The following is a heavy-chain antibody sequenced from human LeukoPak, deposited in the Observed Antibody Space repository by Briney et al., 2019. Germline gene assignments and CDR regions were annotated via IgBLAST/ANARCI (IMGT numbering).Heavy chain of an antibody. J-gene: IGHJ4*02. D-gene: IGHD2-15*01. V-gene: IGHV3-23*01. CDR3: AKDLSWWAAADY. Sequence: GGSLRLSCAASGFTLSRNAMSWVRQAPGRGLEWVSGVGSDEKTHYTDSVRGRSTIFRDNSKNTLYLQMNSLRVEDTAIYYCAKDLSWWAAADYWGQGALVTVAS. CDR1: GFTLSRNA. CDR2: VGSDEKT.